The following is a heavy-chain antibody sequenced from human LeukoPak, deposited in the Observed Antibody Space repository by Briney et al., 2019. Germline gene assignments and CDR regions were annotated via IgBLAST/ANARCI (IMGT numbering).Heavy chain of an antibody. Sequence: ASVKVSCKASGYTFTGYYMLWVRQATGQGLEWRGWINPNSGGTNYAQKFQGRVTMTRDTSISTAYMELSRLRSDDTAVYYCARGGRRGVAAGSLDYWGQGTLVTVSS. CDR1: GYTFTGYY. J-gene: IGHJ4*02. CDR3: ARGGRRGVAAGSLDY. CDR2: INPNSGGT. V-gene: IGHV1-2*02. D-gene: IGHD6-13*01.